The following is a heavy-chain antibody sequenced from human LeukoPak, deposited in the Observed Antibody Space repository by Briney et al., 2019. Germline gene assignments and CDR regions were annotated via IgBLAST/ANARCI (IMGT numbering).Heavy chain of an antibody. V-gene: IGHV3-23*01. D-gene: IGHD3-10*01. CDR1: GFTFSSHG. CDR2: ISGSGDNT. Sequence: GGSLRLSCAASGFTFSSHGMSWVRQAPGEGLEWVSTISGSGDNTYYADSVKGRFTISRDNSKNTLYLQMNSLRAEDTAVYYCARVTYGSGTYGAFDYWGQGTLVTVSS. J-gene: IGHJ4*02. CDR3: ARVTYGSGTYGAFDY.